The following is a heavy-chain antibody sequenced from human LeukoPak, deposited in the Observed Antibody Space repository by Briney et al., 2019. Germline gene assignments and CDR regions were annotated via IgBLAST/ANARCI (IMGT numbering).Heavy chain of an antibody. CDR3: ARDPELVAAAGTGYFDY. J-gene: IGHJ4*02. CDR1: GFTFSSYA. V-gene: IGHV3-30-3*01. CDR2: ISYDGSNK. D-gene: IGHD6-13*01. Sequence: PGRSLRLSCAASGFTFSSYAMHWVRQAPGKGLEWVAVISYDGSNKYYADSVKGRFTISRDNSKNTLYLQMNSLRAEDTAVYYCARDPELVAAAGTGYFDYWGQGTLVTVSS.